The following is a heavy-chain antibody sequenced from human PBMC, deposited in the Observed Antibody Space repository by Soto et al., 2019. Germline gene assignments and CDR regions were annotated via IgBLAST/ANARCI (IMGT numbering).Heavy chain of an antibody. Sequence: QVQLVQSGAEVRKPGASVKVSCKASGYSFTSYYMHWMRQAPGQGLEWMGVINPSGGNTGFAQKFKGRVTMTRDTSTSTVYMELSSLRSEDTAVYYCGRDLEEGVPTWSVPDYWGQGSLVTGSS. CDR3: GRDLEEGVPTWSVPDY. V-gene: IGHV1-46*03. D-gene: IGHD5-12*01. CDR2: INPSGGNT. CDR1: GYSFTSYY. J-gene: IGHJ4*02.